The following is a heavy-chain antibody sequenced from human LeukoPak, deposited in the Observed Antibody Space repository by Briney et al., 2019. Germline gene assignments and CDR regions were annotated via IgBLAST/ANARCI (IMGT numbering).Heavy chain of an antibody. D-gene: IGHD5-24*01. CDR3: ARGERWLQYYVY. Sequence: GGSLRLSCAASGFTVSSNYMSWVRQAPGKGLEWVSVIYSGGSTYYADSVKGRFTISRDNSKNTLYLQMNSLRAEDTAVYYCARGERWLQYYVYWGQGTLVTVSS. CDR2: IYSGGST. J-gene: IGHJ4*02. CDR1: GFTVSSNY. V-gene: IGHV3-66*02.